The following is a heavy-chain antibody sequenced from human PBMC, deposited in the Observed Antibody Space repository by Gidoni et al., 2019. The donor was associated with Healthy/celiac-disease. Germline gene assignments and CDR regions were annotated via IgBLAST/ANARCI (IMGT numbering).Heavy chain of an antibody. CDR3: ARYTSGYYVDY. CDR2: IYYSGST. D-gene: IGHD3-3*01. J-gene: IGHJ4*02. CDR1: GGSISSSSYY. V-gene: IGHV4-39*01. Sequence: QLQLQESGPGLVKPSETLPLTCTVSGGSISSSSYYWGWTRQPPGKGLEWIGSIYYSGSTYYNPSLKSRVTISVDTSKNQFSLKLSAVTAADMAVYYCARYTSGYYVDYWGQGTLVTVSS.